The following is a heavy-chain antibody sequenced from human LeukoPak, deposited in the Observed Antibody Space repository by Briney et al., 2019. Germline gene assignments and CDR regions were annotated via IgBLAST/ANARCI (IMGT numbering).Heavy chain of an antibody. CDR3: ARHASSLWYSSSWPPGFDY. J-gene: IGHJ4*02. Sequence: TSETLSLTCTVSGGSISSYYWSWIRQPPGKGLEWIGYIYYSGSTNYNPSLKSRVTISVDTSKNQFSLKLSSVTAADTAVYYCARHASSLWYSSSWPPGFDYWGQGTLVTVSS. CDR1: GGSISSYY. V-gene: IGHV4-59*08. CDR2: IYYSGST. D-gene: IGHD6-13*01.